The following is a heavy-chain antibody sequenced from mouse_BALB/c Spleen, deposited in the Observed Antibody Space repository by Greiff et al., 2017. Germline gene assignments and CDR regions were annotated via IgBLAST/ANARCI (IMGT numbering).Heavy chain of an antibody. D-gene: IGHD4-1*01. CDR1: GYTFTNYW. J-gene: IGHJ2*01. Sequence: VQLQQSGAELVRPGTSVKISCKASGYTFTNYWLGWVKQRPGHGLEWIGDIYPGGGYTNYNEKFKGKATLNADTSSSTAYMQLSSLTSEDSAVYFGATGGYYFDYWGQGTTLTVSS. CDR2: IYPGGGYT. V-gene: IGHV1-63*02. CDR3: ATGGYYFDY.